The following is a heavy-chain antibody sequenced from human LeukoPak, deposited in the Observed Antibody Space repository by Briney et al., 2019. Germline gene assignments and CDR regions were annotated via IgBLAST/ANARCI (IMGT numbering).Heavy chain of an antibody. D-gene: IGHD3-10*01. J-gene: IGHJ6*02. CDR1: GFTFSSYD. Sequence: PGGSLRLSCAASGFTFSSYDMHWVRQATGKGLEWVSAIGTAGDTYYPGSAKGRFTISRENAKNSLYLQMNSLRAGDTAVYYCARSGYYYGSRSYLHYYYGMDVWGQGTTVTVSS. CDR2: IGTAGDT. V-gene: IGHV3-13*04. CDR3: ARSGYYYGSRSYLHYYYGMDV.